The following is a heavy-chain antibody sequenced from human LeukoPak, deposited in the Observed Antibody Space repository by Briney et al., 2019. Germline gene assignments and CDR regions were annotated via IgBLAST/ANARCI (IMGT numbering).Heavy chain of an antibody. J-gene: IGHJ1*01. CDR3: ARGYCGGDCYGD. D-gene: IGHD2-21*02. CDR1: GFSSSNYA. V-gene: IGHV3-21*01. CDR2: IDGSSSHI. Sequence: GGSLRLSCAASGFSSSNYAMNWVRQAPGKGLEWVSSIDGSSSHIYYADSVKGRFTISRDNTKSSLYLQMNSLRVEDMAVYYCARGYCGGDCYGDWGQGTLVTVSS.